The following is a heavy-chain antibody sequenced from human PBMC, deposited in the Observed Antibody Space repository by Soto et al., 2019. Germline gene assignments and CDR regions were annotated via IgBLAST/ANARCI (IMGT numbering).Heavy chain of an antibody. CDR3: TRLIYDSRLNYFYFDL. CDR1: GGSISGRNW. V-gene: IGHV4-4*02. J-gene: IGHJ4*02. D-gene: IGHD3-22*01. CDR2: VFHSGDT. Sequence: QVHLQESGPGLVKPSGTLSLTCVVSGGSISGRNWWSWVRQAPGKGLEWIGEVFHSGDTTYSPSLRSQVTISVDKSKNQFSLNLISVTAADTAVYYCTRLIYDSRLNYFYFDLWGQGALVTVSS.